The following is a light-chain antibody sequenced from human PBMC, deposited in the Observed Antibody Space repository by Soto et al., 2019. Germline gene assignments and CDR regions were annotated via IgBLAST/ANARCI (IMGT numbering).Light chain of an antibody. CDR3: QQYGNSGVT. V-gene: IGKV3-20*01. CDR1: QSVNSNY. CDR2: GVS. J-gene: IGKJ3*01. Sequence: DIVLTQSPATLSFSPGERVTLSCRASQSVNSNYLAWHQQKPGQAPRLLIYGVSSRATGIPDRFSGSGSGTDFTLTISRLEPEDFAVYYCQQYGNSGVTFGPGTKVDIK.